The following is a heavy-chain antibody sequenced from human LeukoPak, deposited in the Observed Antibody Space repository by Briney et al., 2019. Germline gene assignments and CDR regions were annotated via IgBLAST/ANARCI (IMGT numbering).Heavy chain of an antibody. Sequence: GASVKVSCKASGYTFTSCGISWVRQAPGQGLEWMGWISAYNGNTNYAQKLQGRVTMTTDTSTSTAYMELRSLRSDDTAVYYCARRIVGATLRGNWFDPWGQGTLVTVSS. D-gene: IGHD1-26*01. CDR1: GYTFTSCG. CDR3: ARRIVGATLRGNWFDP. V-gene: IGHV1-18*01. CDR2: ISAYNGNT. J-gene: IGHJ5*02.